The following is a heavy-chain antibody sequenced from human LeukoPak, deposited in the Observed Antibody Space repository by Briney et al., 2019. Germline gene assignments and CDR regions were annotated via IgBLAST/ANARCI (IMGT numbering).Heavy chain of an antibody. Sequence: PSETLSLTCTVSGGSVSSGSYYWSWIRQPPGKGLEWIGYIYYSGSTNYNPSLKSRVTISVDTSKNQFSLKLSSVTAADTAVYYCARGAYYDSSGYYYDWFDPWGQGTLVTVSS. D-gene: IGHD3-22*01. CDR2: IYYSGST. CDR3: ARGAYYDSSGYYYDWFDP. J-gene: IGHJ5*02. CDR1: GGSVSSGSYY. V-gene: IGHV4-61*01.